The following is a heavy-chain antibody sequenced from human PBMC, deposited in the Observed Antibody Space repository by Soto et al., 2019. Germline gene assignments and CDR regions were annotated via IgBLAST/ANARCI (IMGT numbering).Heavy chain of an antibody. CDR3: ARGLYFSSTSCYSPAFDI. V-gene: IGHV5-10-1*01. CDR2: IDPSDSYT. CDR1: GYSFTSYW. J-gene: IGHJ3*02. D-gene: IGHD2-2*01. Sequence: GESLKISCKGSGYSFTSYWISWVRQMPGKGLEWMGRIDPSDSYTNYSPSFQGHVTISADKSISTAYLQWSSLKASDTAMYYCARGLYFSSTSCYSPAFDIWGQGXMVTVS.